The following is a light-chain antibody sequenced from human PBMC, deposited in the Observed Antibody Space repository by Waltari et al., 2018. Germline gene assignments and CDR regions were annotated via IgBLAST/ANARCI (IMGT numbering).Light chain of an antibody. Sequence: QSALTQPASVSGSPGQSITISCTGTSSDVGVYNYVSWYQQHPGKAPKLMIYDVTKRLSGVSDRFSGSKSGNTASLTISGLQAEDEADYYCCSYAGSSTLVFGGGTKLTVL. CDR1: SSDVGVYNY. V-gene: IGLV2-23*02. CDR2: DVT. J-gene: IGLJ2*01. CDR3: CSYAGSSTLV.